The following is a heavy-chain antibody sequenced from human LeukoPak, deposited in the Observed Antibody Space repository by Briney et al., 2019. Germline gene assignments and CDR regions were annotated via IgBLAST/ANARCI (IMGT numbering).Heavy chain of an antibody. Sequence: QPGGSLRLSCAASGFTFSNYWMSWVRQAPGKGLEWVSVIYSGGSTYYADSVKGRFTISRDNSKNTLYLQMNSLRAEDTAVYYCAVSPSGFDYWGQGTLVTVSS. J-gene: IGHJ4*02. CDR3: AVSPSGFDY. V-gene: IGHV3-66*01. CDR1: GFTFSNYW. CDR2: IYSGGST. D-gene: IGHD6-19*01.